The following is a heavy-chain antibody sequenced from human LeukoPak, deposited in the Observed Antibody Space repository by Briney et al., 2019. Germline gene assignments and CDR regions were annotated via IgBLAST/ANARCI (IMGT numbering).Heavy chain of an antibody. CDR1: GGSFSGYY. Sequence: SETLSLTCAVYGGSFSGYYWSWIRQPPGKGLEWIGEINHSGSTNYNPSLKSRVTISVDTSKNQFSLKLSSVTAVDTAVYYCARGRMYYYDSSGYYRFDYWGQGTLVTVSS. J-gene: IGHJ4*02. D-gene: IGHD3-22*01. CDR2: INHSGST. V-gene: IGHV4-34*01. CDR3: ARGRMYYYDSSGYYRFDY.